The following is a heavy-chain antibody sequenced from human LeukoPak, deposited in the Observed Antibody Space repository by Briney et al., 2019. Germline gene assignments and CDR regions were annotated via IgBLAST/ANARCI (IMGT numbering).Heavy chain of an antibody. D-gene: IGHD6-19*01. V-gene: IGHV4-4*02. CDR1: GGSISSSNW. CDR3: ARGIWQWPYYFDY. J-gene: IGHJ4*02. CDR2: IYHSGST. Sequence: PSGTLSLTCAVSGGSISSSNWWSWVRPPPGKGLEWIGEIYHSGSTNYNPSLKSRVTISVDTSKNQFSLKLSSVTAADTAVYYCARGIWQWPYYFDYWGQGTLVTVSS.